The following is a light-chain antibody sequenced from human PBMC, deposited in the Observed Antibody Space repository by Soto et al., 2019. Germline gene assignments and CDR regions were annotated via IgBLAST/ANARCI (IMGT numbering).Light chain of an antibody. V-gene: IGKV1-27*01. Sequence: DIQMTQSPSSLSASVGGRVTITCRASQGISTYLAWYQQKPGKVPKLLIYAASTLQSGVPSRFSGSGSGTEFTLTISSLQPEDVATYYCQKYNSAPLTFGGGTKGEIK. CDR1: QGISTY. CDR3: QKYNSAPLT. CDR2: AAS. J-gene: IGKJ4*01.